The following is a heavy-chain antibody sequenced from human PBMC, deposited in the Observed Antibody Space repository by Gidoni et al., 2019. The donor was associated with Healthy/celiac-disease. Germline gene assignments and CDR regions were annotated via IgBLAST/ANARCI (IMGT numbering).Heavy chain of an antibody. CDR1: GYTFTGYY. Sequence: QVQLVQSGAEVKKPGASVKVSCKASGYTFTGYYMHWVRQAPGQGLEWMGWINPNRGGTNYAQKFQGRVTMTRDTSISTAYMELSRLRSDDTAVYYCARASHWDAFDIWGQGTMVTVSS. V-gene: IGHV1-2*02. CDR3: ARASHWDAFDI. J-gene: IGHJ3*02. D-gene: IGHD2-2*01. CDR2: INPNRGGT.